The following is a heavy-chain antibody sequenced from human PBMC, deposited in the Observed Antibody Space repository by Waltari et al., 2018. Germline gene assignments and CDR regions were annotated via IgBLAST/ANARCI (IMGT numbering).Heavy chain of an antibody. D-gene: IGHD3-3*01. CDR1: GYSISSGYY. Sequence: QVQLQESGPGLVKPSETLSLTCAVSGYSISSGYYWGWIRQPPGKGLEWIGSIYHSGSTYYNPSLKSRVTISVDTSKNQFSLKLSSVTAADTAGYYCATAYYDFWSGLGWGQGTLVTVSS. J-gene: IGHJ4*02. V-gene: IGHV4-38-2*01. CDR2: IYHSGST. CDR3: ATAYYDFWSGLG.